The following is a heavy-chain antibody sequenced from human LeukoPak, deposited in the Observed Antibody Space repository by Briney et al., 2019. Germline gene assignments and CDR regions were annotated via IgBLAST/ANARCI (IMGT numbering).Heavy chain of an antibody. CDR3: ARSHTWWYDWYFDL. Sequence: PGGSLRLSCAASGFTFDDYAMHWVRQAPGKGLEWVSLISGDGGSTYYADSVKGRFTISRDNAKNSLYLQMNSLRAEDTAVYYCARSHTWWYDWYFDLWGRGTLVTVSS. CDR1: GFTFDDYA. J-gene: IGHJ2*01. V-gene: IGHV3-43*02. D-gene: IGHD2-15*01. CDR2: ISGDGGST.